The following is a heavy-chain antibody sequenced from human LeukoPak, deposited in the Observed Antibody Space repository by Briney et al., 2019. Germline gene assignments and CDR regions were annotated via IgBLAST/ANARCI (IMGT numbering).Heavy chain of an antibody. Sequence: GGSLRLSCAASGFKFTTFAMTWVRQAPGKGLEWVPTITGSGYYTYYADSVKGRFTVSRDNSKNTLYLHMNSLRAEDTALYYCAKAPDFTDTKHELDYWGQGTLVTVSS. CDR3: AKAPDFTDTKHELDY. J-gene: IGHJ4*02. CDR2: ITGSGYYT. V-gene: IGHV3-23*01. D-gene: IGHD2-8*01. CDR1: GFKFTTFA.